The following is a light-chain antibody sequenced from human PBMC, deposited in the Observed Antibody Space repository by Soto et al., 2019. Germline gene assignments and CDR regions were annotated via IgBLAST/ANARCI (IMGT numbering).Light chain of an antibody. CDR1: QSISSY. CDR3: PQSSSSPWT. J-gene: IGKJ1*01. V-gene: IGKV1-39*01. CDR2: AAF. Sequence: DIQMTQSPSSLSASVGDRVSITCRASQSISSYLNWYQQKPGKAPKLLIYAAFTLQTGVSSRFIGSGSGTDFTLTINSLQPEDFATYYCPQSSSSPWTFGQGTKVEIK.